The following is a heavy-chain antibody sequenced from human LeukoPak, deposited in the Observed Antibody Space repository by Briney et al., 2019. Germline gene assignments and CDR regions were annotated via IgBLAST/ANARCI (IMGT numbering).Heavy chain of an antibody. CDR3: TTRGLTIVKSEA. CDR1: GFTFSNAW. CDR2: IKSKIDGGTT. D-gene: IGHD3-3*01. Sequence: PGGSLRLSCAASGFTFSNAWMNWVRQAPGKGLEWVGRIKSKIDGGTTDYAAPVKGRFTISRDDSKNTLYLQMNSLKTEDTAVYYCTTRGLTIVKSEAWGQGTLVTVSS. J-gene: IGHJ5*02. V-gene: IGHV3-15*07.